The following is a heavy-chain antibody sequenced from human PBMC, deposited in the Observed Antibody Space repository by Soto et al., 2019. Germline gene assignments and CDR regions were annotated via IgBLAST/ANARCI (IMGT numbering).Heavy chain of an antibody. CDR2: IYYSGST. J-gene: IGHJ4*02. D-gene: IGHD2-2*01. Sequence: SETLSLTCTVSGGSIGSGGYYWSWIRQHPGKGLEWIGYIYYSGSTYYNPSLKSRVTISVDTSKNQFSLKLSSVTAADTAVYYCASGGGDCSSTSCYSMTVWDYWGQGTLVTVSS. CDR3: ASGGGDCSSTSCYSMTVWDY. V-gene: IGHV4-31*03. CDR1: GGSIGSGGYY.